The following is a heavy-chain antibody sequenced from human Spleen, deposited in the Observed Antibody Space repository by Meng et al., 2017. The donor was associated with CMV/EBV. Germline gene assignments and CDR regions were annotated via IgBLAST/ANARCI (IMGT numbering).Heavy chain of an antibody. V-gene: IGHV1-69*05. CDR2: IIPIFGTA. CDR3: ARDWGFSSSAGNWFDP. Sequence: SVKVSCKASGGTFSSYAISWVRQAPGQGLEWMGGIIPIFGTANYGQKFQGRVTITTDESTSATYMELSSLRSEDTAVYYCARDWGFSSSAGNWFDPWGQGTLVTVSS. J-gene: IGHJ5*02. CDR1: GGTFSSYA. D-gene: IGHD6-6*01.